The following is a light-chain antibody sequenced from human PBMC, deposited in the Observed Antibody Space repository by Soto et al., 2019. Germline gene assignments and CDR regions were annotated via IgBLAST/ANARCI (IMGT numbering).Light chain of an antibody. CDR3: CSYVGSSSVV. Sequence: QSALTQPASVSGPPGQSITISCTGTSSDVGSYNLVSWYQQHPGKAPKLMIYEVTKRPSVVSNRFSGSKSGNTASLTISGLQAEDEADYYCCSYVGSSSVVFGGGTKVTVL. CDR2: EVT. J-gene: IGLJ2*01. CDR1: SSDVGSYNL. V-gene: IGLV2-23*02.